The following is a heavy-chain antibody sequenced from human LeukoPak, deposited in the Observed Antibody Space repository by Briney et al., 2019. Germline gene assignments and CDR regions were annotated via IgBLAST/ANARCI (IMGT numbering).Heavy chain of an antibody. CDR1: GFTFSSYA. V-gene: IGHV3-23*01. CDR3: AKCLYYYDSSGYVGWFDP. J-gene: IGHJ5*02. Sequence: PGGSLRLSCAASGFTFSSYAMSWVRQAPGKGLEWVSAISGSGGSTYYADSVKGRFTISRDNSKNTLYLQMNSLRAEDTAVYYCAKCLYYYDSSGYVGWFDPWGQGTLVTVSS. D-gene: IGHD3-22*01. CDR2: ISGSGGST.